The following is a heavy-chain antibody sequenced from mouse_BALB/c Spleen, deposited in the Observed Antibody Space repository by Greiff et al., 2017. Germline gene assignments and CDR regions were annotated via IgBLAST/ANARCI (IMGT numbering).Heavy chain of an antibody. J-gene: IGHJ2*01. CDR1: GFTFSSYG. CDR2: ISSGGSYT. Sequence: EVMLVESGGDLVKPGGSLKLSCAASGFTFSSYGMSWVRQTPDKRLEWVATISSGGSYTYYPDSVKGRFTISRDNAKNTLYLQMSSLKSEDTAMYYCARRDYYGRRDYFDYWGQGTTLTVSS. CDR3: ARRDYYGRRDYFDY. D-gene: IGHD1-1*01. V-gene: IGHV5-6*02.